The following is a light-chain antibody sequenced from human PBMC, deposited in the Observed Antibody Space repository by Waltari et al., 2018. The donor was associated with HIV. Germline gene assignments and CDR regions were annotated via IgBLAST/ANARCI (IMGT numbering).Light chain of an antibody. CDR1: HSIDNY. CDR2: DAS. J-gene: IGKJ2*03. V-gene: IGKV1-33*01. CDR3: QQYENLPYS. Sequence: DIQMTQSPSSLSASVGDRVNITCQASHSIDNYLSWYQQKPGKAPKLLIYDASNLETGVSSRFSGSGYGTEFSFTISSLQPEDIATYYCQQYENLPYSFGQGTNLEI.